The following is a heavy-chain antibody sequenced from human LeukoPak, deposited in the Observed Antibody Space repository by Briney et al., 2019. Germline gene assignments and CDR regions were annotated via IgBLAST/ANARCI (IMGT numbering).Heavy chain of an antibody. D-gene: IGHD3-10*01. CDR1: GGSISSYY. J-gene: IGHJ4*02. CDR2: IYYSGST. CDR3: ARALSGFGEPSLDY. Sequence: SETLSLTCTVSGGSISSYYWSWIRQPPGKGLEWIGYIYYSGSTNYNPPLKSRVTISVDTSKNQFSLKLSSVTAADTAVYYCARALSGFGEPSLDYWGQGTLVTVSS. V-gene: IGHV4-59*01.